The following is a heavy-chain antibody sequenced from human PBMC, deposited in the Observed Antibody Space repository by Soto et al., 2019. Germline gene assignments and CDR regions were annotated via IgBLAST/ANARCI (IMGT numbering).Heavy chain of an antibody. CDR2: IIPIFGTA. CDR1: GGTFSSYA. J-gene: IGHJ6*02. D-gene: IGHD6-13*01. V-gene: IGHV1-69*12. CDR3: ATENLAAAASQNYYYGMDV. Sequence: QVQLVQSGAEVKKPGSSVKVSCKASGGTFSSYAISWVRQAPGQGLEWMGGIIPIFGTANYAQKFQGRVTITADESTSTAYMELSSLRSEDTAVYYCATENLAAAASQNYYYGMDVWGQGTTVTVSS.